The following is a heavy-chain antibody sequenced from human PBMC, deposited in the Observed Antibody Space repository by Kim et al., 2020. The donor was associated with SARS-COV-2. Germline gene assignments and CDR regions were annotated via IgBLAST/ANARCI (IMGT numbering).Heavy chain of an antibody. J-gene: IGHJ4*02. CDR2: INHSGST. D-gene: IGHD6-13*01. CDR3: ARGRPGKAAASQTYFDY. V-gene: IGHV4-34*01. Sequence: SETLSLTCAVYGGSFSGYYWSWIRQPPGKGLEWIGEINHSGSTNYNPSLKSRVTISVDTSKNQFSLKLSSVTAADKAVYYCARGRPGKAAASQTYFDYWGQGTLVTVSS. CDR1: GGSFSGYY.